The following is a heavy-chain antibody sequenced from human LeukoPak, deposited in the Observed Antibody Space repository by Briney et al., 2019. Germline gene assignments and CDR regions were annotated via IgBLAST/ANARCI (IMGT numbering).Heavy chain of an antibody. D-gene: IGHD3-22*01. Sequence: SETLSLTCTVSGDSISSTIYYWGWIRQSPGRGLEWLGTVYYTGSTDYNPSLETRVTISVDTSKNQFSLNLRSVTAADTAVYYCARDFKIGYYYDSSGYYPARGNWFDPWGQGTLVTVSS. CDR3: ARDFKIGYYYDSSGYYPARGNWFDP. V-gene: IGHV4-39*07. CDR1: GDSISSTIYY. CDR2: VYYTGST. J-gene: IGHJ5*02.